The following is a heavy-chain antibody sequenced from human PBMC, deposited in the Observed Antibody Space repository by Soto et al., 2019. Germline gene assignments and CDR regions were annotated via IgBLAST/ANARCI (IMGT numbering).Heavy chain of an antibody. CDR1: GYTFTGYY. V-gene: IGHV1-2*04. Sequence: GASVKVSCKASGYTFTGYYMHWVRQAPGQGLEWMGWINPNSGGTNYAQKFQGWVTMTRDTSISTAYMELSRLRSDDTAVYYCARGYDYLQRGRKAPLYYYYYGMDVWGQGTTLTVSS. CDR3: ARGYDYLQRGRKAPLYYYYYGMDV. J-gene: IGHJ6*02. CDR2: INPNSGGT. D-gene: IGHD5-12*01.